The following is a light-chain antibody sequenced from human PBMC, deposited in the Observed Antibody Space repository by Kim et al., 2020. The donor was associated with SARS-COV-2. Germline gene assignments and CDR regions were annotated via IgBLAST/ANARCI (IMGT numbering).Light chain of an antibody. CDR2: KAS. CDR3: QQFYTYPIT. J-gene: IGKJ5*01. Sequence: ASVGDSVTITCRASQSIYSYLAWYQQKPGNVPNILIYKASTLESGVPSRFSGSESGTDFTLTISSLQPDDFATYYCQQFYTYPITFGQGTRLEIK. V-gene: IGKV1-5*03. CDR1: QSIYSY.